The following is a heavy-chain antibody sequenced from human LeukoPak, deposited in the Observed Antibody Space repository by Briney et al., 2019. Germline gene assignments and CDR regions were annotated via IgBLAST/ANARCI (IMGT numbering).Heavy chain of an antibody. J-gene: IGHJ4*02. CDR3: ARQGRISLKATTNPDY. Sequence: GESLKISCKGSGYSFTSYWIGWVRQMPGKGLEWIGIIYPGDSDTRFSPSFQGQVTISADKSISTAYLQWSSLKASDTAMYYCARQGRISLKATTNPDYWGQGTLVTVSS. V-gene: IGHV5-51*01. CDR2: IYPGDSDT. D-gene: IGHD5-12*01. CDR1: GYSFTSYW.